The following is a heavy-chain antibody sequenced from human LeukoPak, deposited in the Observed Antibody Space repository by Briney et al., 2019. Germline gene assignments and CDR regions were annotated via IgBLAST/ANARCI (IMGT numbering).Heavy chain of an antibody. J-gene: IGHJ4*02. CDR2: IYYSGST. CDR1: GGSISSSTYY. CDR3: ARELLTVAAFDY. D-gene: IGHD6-19*01. Sequence: SETLSLTCTVSGGSISSSTYYWAWIRQPPGKGLEWIGSIYYSGSTYYNPSLKSRLTISVDTSKNQFSLKLSSVTAADTAVYYCARELLTVAAFDYWGQGTLVTVSS. V-gene: IGHV4-39*07.